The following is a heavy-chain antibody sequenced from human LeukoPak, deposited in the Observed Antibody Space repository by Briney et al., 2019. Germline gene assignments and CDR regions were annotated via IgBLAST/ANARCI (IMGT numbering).Heavy chain of an antibody. CDR3: GRARLQSQYGMDV. J-gene: IGHJ6*02. CDR1: GFTLSNYW. Sequence: PGGSLRLSCAASGFTLSNYWMSWVRQAPGKGLEWVANIKQDGSEKYYVESVKGRFAISRDNTKNSLYLDMNSLRAEDTAVYYCGRARLQSQYGMDVWGQGTTAIVSS. CDR2: IKQDGSEK. V-gene: IGHV3-7*01. D-gene: IGHD4-11*01.